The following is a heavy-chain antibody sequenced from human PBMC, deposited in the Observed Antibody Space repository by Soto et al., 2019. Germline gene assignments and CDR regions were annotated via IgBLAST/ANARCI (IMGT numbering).Heavy chain of an antibody. CDR1: GYTFTSYA. J-gene: IGHJ4*02. V-gene: IGHV1-3*01. D-gene: IGHD1-26*01. CDR2: INAGNGNT. CDR3: ARDHPSGSLSFDY. Sequence: GASVKVSCKASGYTFTSYAMHWVRQAPGQRLEWMGWINAGNGNTKYSQKFQGRVTMTTDTSASTAYMELSSLRSEDTAVYYCARDHPSGSLSFDYWGQGTLVTVSS.